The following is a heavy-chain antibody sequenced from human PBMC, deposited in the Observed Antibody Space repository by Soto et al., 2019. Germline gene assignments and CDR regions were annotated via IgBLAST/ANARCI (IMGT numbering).Heavy chain of an antibody. Sequence: ASVKVFCKVSGYTLTELSMHWVRQAPGKGLEWMGGFDPEDGETIYAQKFQGRVTMTEDTSTDTAYMELSSLRSEDTAVYYCATVGRIVGATTFFDYWGQGTLVTVSS. CDR2: FDPEDGET. CDR3: ATVGRIVGATTFFDY. V-gene: IGHV1-24*01. J-gene: IGHJ4*02. D-gene: IGHD1-26*01. CDR1: GYTLTELS.